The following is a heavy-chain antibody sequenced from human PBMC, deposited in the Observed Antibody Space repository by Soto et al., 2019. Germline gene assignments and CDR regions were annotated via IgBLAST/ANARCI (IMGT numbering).Heavy chain of an antibody. CDR1: GFTFTNAW. Sequence: GGSLRLSCAASGFTFTNAWMSWVRQAPGKGLEWVGRIKGKSEGGTTDYAAPVKGSATISRDDSKNTLYLQLNSLKTEDTAVYYCTTGYSYGYCWWGQGTLVTVSS. J-gene: IGHJ4*02. CDR2: IKGKSEGGTT. V-gene: IGHV3-15*07. D-gene: IGHD5-18*01. CDR3: TTGYSYGYCW.